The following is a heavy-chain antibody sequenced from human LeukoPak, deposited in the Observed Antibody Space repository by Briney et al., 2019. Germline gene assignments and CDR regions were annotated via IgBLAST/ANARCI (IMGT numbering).Heavy chain of an antibody. D-gene: IGHD5-24*01. CDR1: GGTFSSYT. CDR2: IIPILGIA. V-gene: IGHV1-69*04. CDR3: ARDRTGRDGYNFPGY. J-gene: IGHJ4*02. Sequence: TSVKVSCKASGGTFSSYTIGWVRQAPGQGLEWIGRIIPILGIANYAQKFQGRVTITADKSTSTAYMELSSLRSEDTAVYYCARDRTGRDGYNFPGYWGQGTLVTVSS.